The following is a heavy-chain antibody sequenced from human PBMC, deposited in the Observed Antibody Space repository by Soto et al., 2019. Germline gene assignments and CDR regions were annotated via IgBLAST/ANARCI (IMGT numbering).Heavy chain of an antibody. CDR2: IYYSGST. D-gene: IGHD3-10*01. V-gene: IGHV4-61*01. CDR1: GGSVSSGSYY. Sequence: SETLSLTCTVSGGSVSSGSYYWSWIRQPPGKGLEWIGYIYYSGSTNYNPSLKSRVTISVDTSKNQFSLKLSSVTAADTAVYYCACRMVRGVTYYYYGMDVWGQGTTVTVSS. CDR3: ACRMVRGVTYYYYGMDV. J-gene: IGHJ6*02.